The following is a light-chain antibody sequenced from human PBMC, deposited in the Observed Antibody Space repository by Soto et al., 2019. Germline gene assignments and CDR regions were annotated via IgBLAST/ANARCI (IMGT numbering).Light chain of an antibody. CDR1: QSVSSSY. CDR2: GAS. Sequence: EIVLTQSPGTLSLSAGERATLSCRASQSVSSSYLAWYQQKAGQAPRLLIYGASSRATVIPDRFSGSGSGADFTITISRLEPEDFAVYYCQHYGSSRTFGGGTKVEIK. CDR3: QHYGSSRT. J-gene: IGKJ4*02. V-gene: IGKV3-20*01.